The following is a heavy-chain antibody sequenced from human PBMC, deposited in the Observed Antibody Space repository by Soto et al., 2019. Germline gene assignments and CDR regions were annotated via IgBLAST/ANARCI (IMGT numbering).Heavy chain of an antibody. V-gene: IGHV1-69*06. J-gene: IGHJ5*02. CDR3: ERDQYNWNRCFAH. CDR1: GGTFSSYA. CDR2: IIPIFGTA. D-gene: IGHD1-20*01. Sequence: QVQLVQSGADVKKPGSSVKVSCKASGGTFSSYAISWVRQAPGQGLEWMGGIIPIFGTANYAQKFQGRVMSTADKSTSTAYMELNSLRSEDTAVYYCERDQYNWNRCFAHWGQGTLVTVSS.